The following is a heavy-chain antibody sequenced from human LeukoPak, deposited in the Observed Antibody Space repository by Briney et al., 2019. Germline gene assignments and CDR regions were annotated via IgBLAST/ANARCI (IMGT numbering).Heavy chain of an antibody. Sequence: GGSLRLSCAASGFTFSNYGMHWVRQAPGKGLEWVAVISYDGSNKYYADSVKGRFTISRDNSKNTLYLQMNSLRAEDTAVYYCAKDRITMIVVASLDYWGQGTLVTVSS. D-gene: IGHD3-22*01. J-gene: IGHJ4*02. CDR3: AKDRITMIVVASLDY. CDR2: ISYDGSNK. CDR1: GFTFSNYG. V-gene: IGHV3-30*18.